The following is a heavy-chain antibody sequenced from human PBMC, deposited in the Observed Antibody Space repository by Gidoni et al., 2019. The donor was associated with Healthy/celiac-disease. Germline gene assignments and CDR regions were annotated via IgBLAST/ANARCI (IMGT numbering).Heavy chain of an antibody. V-gene: IGHV3-73*01. CDR1: GFTFSGSA. CDR3: TRPGGSYGHDY. D-gene: IGHD1-26*01. Sequence: EVQLVASGGGLVQPGGSLKLSCAASGFTFSGSAMHWVRQAAGKGLGWVGRIRSKANSYATAYAASVKGRFTISRDDSKNTAYLQMNSLKTEDTAVYYCTRPGGSYGHDYWGQGTLVTVSS. J-gene: IGHJ4*02. CDR2: IRSKANSYAT.